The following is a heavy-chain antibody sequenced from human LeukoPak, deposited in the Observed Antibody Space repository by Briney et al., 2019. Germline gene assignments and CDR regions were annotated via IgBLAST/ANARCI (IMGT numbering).Heavy chain of an antibody. Sequence: GGSLRLSCAASGFTFSNYGIHWVRQAPGKGLEWVAFIRNDGNNKYYTDSVKGRFTISRDNSKNTLYLQMNSLRAEDTAVYYCAKDPFSYYDILTGYYSGCYFDYWGQGTLVTVSS. CDR2: IRNDGNNK. V-gene: IGHV3-30*02. D-gene: IGHD3-9*01. CDR1: GFTFSNYG. CDR3: AKDPFSYYDILTGYYSGCYFDY. J-gene: IGHJ4*02.